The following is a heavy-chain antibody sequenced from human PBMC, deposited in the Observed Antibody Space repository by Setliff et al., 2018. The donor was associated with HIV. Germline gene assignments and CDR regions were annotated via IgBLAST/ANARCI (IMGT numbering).Heavy chain of an antibody. D-gene: IGHD4-17*01. V-gene: IGHV3-30*10. Sequence: LRLSCAASRFTFSTYAMHWVRQAPGKGLEWVAIISYDGSNKYYTDSVKGRFTISRDNSKNTLYLQMNSLRAEDTAVYYCLRGGSFGDIPNCWGQGTLVTVSS. CDR1: RFTFSTYA. CDR2: ISYDGSNK. CDR3: LRGGSFGDIPNC. J-gene: IGHJ4*02.